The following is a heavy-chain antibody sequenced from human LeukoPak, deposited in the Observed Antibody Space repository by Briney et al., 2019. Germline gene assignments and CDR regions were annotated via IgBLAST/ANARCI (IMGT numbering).Heavy chain of an antibody. Sequence: GGSLRLSCAASGFTFSSYFMNWVRQAPGKGLEWVSSISTASSYIYYADSVKGRFTISRDNAKNSLYLQMNSLRAEDTAAYYCARGLCGGDCYSDWGQGTLVTVSS. D-gene: IGHD2-21*02. V-gene: IGHV3-21*01. J-gene: IGHJ4*02. CDR3: ARGLCGGDCYSD. CDR1: GFTFSSYF. CDR2: ISTASSYI.